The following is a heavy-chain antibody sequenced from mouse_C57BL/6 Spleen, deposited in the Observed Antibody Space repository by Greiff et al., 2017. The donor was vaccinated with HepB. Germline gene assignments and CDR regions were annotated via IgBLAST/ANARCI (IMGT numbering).Heavy chain of an antibody. CDR2: IRLKSDNYAT. J-gene: IGHJ1*03. CDR3: RGTTVVGGYWYFDV. Sequence: EVMLVESGGGLVQPGGSMKLSCVASGFTFSNYWMNWVRQSPEKGLVWVAQIRLKSDNYATHYAESVKGRFTISRDDSKSSVYLQMNNLRAEDTGIYYCRGTTVVGGYWYFDVWGTGTTVTVSS. V-gene: IGHV6-3*01. D-gene: IGHD1-1*01. CDR1: GFTFSNYW.